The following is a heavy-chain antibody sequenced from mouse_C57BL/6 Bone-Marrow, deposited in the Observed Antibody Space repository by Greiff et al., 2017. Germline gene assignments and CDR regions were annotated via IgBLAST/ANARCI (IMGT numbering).Heavy chain of an antibody. D-gene: IGHD1-1*01. CDR3: TTITTVVATDY. CDR1: GFNIKDDY. V-gene: IGHV14-4*01. J-gene: IGHJ2*01. CDR2: IDPENGDT. Sequence: VQLKQSGAELVRPGASVKLSCTASGFNIKDDYMHWVKQRPEQGLEWIGWIDPENGDTEYASKFQGKATITADTSSNTAYLQLSSLTSEDTAVSYCTTITTVVATDYWGQGTTLTVSS.